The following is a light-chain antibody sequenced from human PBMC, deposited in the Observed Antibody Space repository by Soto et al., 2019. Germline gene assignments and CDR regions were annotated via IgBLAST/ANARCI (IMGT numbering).Light chain of an antibody. CDR3: SSYTSSTTDV. J-gene: IGLJ1*01. CDR1: SSDVGGYNY. V-gene: IGLV2-14*01. CDR2: DVN. Sequence: SVLTQPSSVSGSPGQSITISCTGTSSDVGGYNYVSWYQQHPGKAPKLILYDVNNRPSGVSDRFSGFKSGNTASLTISGLQVEDEADYYCSSYTSSTTDVFGTGTRSPS.